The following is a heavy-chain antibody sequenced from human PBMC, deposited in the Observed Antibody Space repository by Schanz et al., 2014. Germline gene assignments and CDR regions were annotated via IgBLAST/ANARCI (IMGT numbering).Heavy chain of an antibody. V-gene: IGHV1-2*06. Sequence: QVQLVQSGAEVKKPGASVKVSCKSSGYTFTDYHIHWVRQAPGQGVEYMGRINPNSGGTNFAQKFQGRVTMTGYTSISTVYMELSRLRSDDPAVYYGAREGTVIRGVSGWCVPWGQGTLVTVSS. D-gene: IGHD3-10*01. CDR3: AREGTVIRGVSGWCVP. CDR1: GYTFTDYH. CDR2: INPNSGGT. J-gene: IGHJ5*02.